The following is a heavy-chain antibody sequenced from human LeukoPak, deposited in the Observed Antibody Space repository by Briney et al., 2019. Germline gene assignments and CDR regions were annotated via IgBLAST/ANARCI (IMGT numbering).Heavy chain of an antibody. D-gene: IGHD2-15*01. CDR1: GFTFSSYA. V-gene: IGHV3-23*01. Sequence: GGSLRLSCAASGFTFSSYAMNWVRQAPEKGLEWVSSISASGSSTYYADSVKGRFTISRDNSKSTLFLQMNSLRAEDTAVYFCTRDSALLGVAFDLWGQGTVVTVSS. CDR3: TRDSALLGVAFDL. CDR2: ISASGSST. J-gene: IGHJ3*01.